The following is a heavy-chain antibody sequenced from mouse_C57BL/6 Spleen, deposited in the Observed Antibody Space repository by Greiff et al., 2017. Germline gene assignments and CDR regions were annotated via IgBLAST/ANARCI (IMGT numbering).Heavy chain of an antibody. CDR2: IDPESGAT. J-gene: IGHJ4*01. CDR3: TTATGYYAMDY. Sequence: ELKLQESGAELVRPGASVKLSCTASGFNIKDDYMHWVKQRPEQGLEWIGWIDPESGATEYASKFQGKATITADTSSNTAYLQLSSLTSEDTAVYYGTTATGYYAMDYWGQGTSVTVSS. CDR1: GFNIKDDY. V-gene: IGHV14-4*01.